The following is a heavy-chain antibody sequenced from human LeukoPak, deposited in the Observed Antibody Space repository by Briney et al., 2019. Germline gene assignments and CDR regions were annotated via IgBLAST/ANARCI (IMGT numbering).Heavy chain of an antibody. Sequence: GGSLRLSCAASEFTFSSYSMNWVRQAPGKGLEWVSYVSSSSSTIYYADSVKGRFTISRDNAKNSLYLQMNSLRAEDTAVYYCARLREMATIQPLDYWGQGTLVTVSS. CDR3: ARLREMATIQPLDY. V-gene: IGHV3-48*01. CDR2: VSSSSSTI. CDR1: EFTFSSYS. J-gene: IGHJ4*02. D-gene: IGHD5-24*01.